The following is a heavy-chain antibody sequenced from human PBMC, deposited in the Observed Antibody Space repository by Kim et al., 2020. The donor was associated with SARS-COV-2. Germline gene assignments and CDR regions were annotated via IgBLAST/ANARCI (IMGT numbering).Heavy chain of an antibody. Sequence: SETLSLTCTVSGGSISSDYWSWIRQSPGKGLEWIGYIYYSGSTNYNPSLKSRVTISVDTSRKQFSVRLSSVTAADTALYYCARGALHDRIGAGVDPWGQGTLVTVSS. D-gene: IGHD6-13*01. CDR3: ARGALHDRIGAGVDP. V-gene: IGHV4-59*13. CDR2: IYYSGST. J-gene: IGHJ5*02. CDR1: GGSISSDY.